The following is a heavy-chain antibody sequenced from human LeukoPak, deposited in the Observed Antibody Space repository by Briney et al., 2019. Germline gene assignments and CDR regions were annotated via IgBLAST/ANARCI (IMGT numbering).Heavy chain of an antibody. Sequence: GGSLRLSCAASGFTFSTYDMSWVRQAPGMGLEWVSTFSFRGSSIYYADSVKGRFTISRDNSKNTLYLQMNSLRAEDSATYYCAKSGDYFDYWGQGILVTVPS. D-gene: IGHD3-10*01. CDR2: FSFRGSSI. V-gene: IGHV3-23*01. CDR1: GFTFSTYD. CDR3: AKSGDYFDY. J-gene: IGHJ4*02.